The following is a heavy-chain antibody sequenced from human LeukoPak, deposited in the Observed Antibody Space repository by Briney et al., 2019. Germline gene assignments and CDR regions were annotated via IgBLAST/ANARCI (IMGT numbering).Heavy chain of an antibody. CDR3: ARGGYSFDY. Sequence: PGGSLRLSCAASGFTLSGYRMTWVRQAPGKGLEWGDRHHADGVDQNYLDSVTGRLPMSRDNAKSSLDLQMIRQRVEDTAVYYCARGGYSFDYLGQGPLVGVSS. V-gene: IGHV3-7*01. CDR1: GFTLSGYR. J-gene: IGHJ4*02. D-gene: IGHD5-18*01. CDR2: HHADGVDQ.